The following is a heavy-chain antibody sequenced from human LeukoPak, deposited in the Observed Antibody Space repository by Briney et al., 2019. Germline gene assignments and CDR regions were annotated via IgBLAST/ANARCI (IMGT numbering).Heavy chain of an antibody. CDR1: GGSISSYY. V-gene: IGHV4-59*01. CDR3: ARGRFLDAFDI. Sequence: SETLSLTCTVSGGSISSYYWSWIRQPPRKGLEWIGYIYYSGSTKYKPSLKSRVTISVDTSKNQFSLKLSSVTAADTAVYYCARGRFLDAFDIWGQGTMVTVSS. D-gene: IGHD3-3*01. J-gene: IGHJ3*02. CDR2: IYYSGST.